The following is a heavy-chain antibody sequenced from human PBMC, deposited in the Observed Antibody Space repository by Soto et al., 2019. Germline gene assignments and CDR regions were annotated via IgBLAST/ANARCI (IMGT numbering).Heavy chain of an antibody. CDR2: IKQDGSEK. Sequence: GGSLRLSCAASGFTFSSYWMSWVRQAPGKGLEWVANIKQDGSEKYYVDSVKGRFTISRDNAKNSLYLQMNSLRAEDTAVYYCARDGIKPHYDFWSGPFDYWGQGTLVTVSS. CDR1: GFTFSSYW. J-gene: IGHJ4*02. V-gene: IGHV3-7*01. CDR3: ARDGIKPHYDFWSGPFDY. D-gene: IGHD3-3*01.